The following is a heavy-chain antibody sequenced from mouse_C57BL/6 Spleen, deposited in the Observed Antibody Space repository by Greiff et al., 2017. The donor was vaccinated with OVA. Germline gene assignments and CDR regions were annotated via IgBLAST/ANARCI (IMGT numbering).Heavy chain of an antibody. V-gene: IGHV1-26*01. Sequence: EVQLQQSGPELVKPGASVKISCKASGYTFTDYYMNWVKQSHGKSLEWIGDINPNNGGTSYNQKFKGKATLTVDKSSSTAYMELRSLTSEDSAVYYCARGGYGNSAWFAYWGQGTLVTVSA. CDR1: GYTFTDYY. D-gene: IGHD2-1*01. J-gene: IGHJ3*01. CDR2: INPNNGGT. CDR3: ARGGYGNSAWFAY.